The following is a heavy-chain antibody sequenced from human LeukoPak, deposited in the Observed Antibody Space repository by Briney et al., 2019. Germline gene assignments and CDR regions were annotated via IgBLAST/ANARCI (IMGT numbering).Heavy chain of an antibody. CDR2: IYYSGST. J-gene: IGHJ4*02. Sequence: ASETLSLTCTVSGGSISSYYWSWIRQPPGKGLEWFGYIYYSGSTNYNPSLKSRVTISVDTSKNQFSLKLSSVTAADTAVYYCAREGSDYDFWSGYYPYWGQGTLVTVSS. CDR1: GGSISSYY. V-gene: IGHV4-59*01. D-gene: IGHD3-3*01. CDR3: AREGSDYDFWSGYYPY.